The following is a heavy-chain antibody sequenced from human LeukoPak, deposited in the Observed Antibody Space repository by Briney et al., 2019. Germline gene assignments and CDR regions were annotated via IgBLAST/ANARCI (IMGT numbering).Heavy chain of an antibody. D-gene: IGHD3-22*01. Sequence: SGGSLRLSCAASGFTFSSYAMSWVRQAPGKGLEWVSAISGSGGSTYYADSVKGRFTISRDNSKNTLYLQMNSLRAEDTAVYYCAKVLYYDDAFDIWRQGTMVTVSS. CDR3: AKVLYYDDAFDI. CDR1: GFTFSSYA. V-gene: IGHV3-23*01. J-gene: IGHJ3*02. CDR2: ISGSGGST.